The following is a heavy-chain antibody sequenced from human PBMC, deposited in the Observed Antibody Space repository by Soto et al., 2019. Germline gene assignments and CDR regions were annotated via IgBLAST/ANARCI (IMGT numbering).Heavy chain of an antibody. D-gene: IGHD5-18*01. J-gene: IGHJ4*02. CDR1: GDSVSIKSAA. CDR3: ARDPGYSLDY. V-gene: IGHV6-1*01. CDR2: TYYRSKWYY. Sequence: SEILSLTCAISGDSVSIKSAAWNWIRQSPSRGLEWLGRTYYRSKWYYDYADSVKSRITINSDTSKNQFSLQLNSVNPEDTAVYYCARDPGYSLDYWGQGTLVTVSP.